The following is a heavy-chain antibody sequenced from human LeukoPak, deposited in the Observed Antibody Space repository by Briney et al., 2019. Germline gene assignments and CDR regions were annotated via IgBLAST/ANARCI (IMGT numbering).Heavy chain of an antibody. Sequence: PGRSLRLSCAASGFTFSSYGMHWVRQAPGKGLEWVAVISYDESNKYYADSVKGRFTISRDNSKNTLYLQMNGLRAEDTAVYYCAKDGGQWLLDYWGQGTLVTVSS. CDR3: AKDGGQWLLDY. J-gene: IGHJ4*02. CDR1: GFTFSSYG. CDR2: ISYDESNK. V-gene: IGHV3-30*18. D-gene: IGHD5-24*01.